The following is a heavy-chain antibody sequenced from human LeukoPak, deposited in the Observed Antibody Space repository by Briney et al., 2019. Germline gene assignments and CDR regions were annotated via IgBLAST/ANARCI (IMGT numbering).Heavy chain of an antibody. Sequence: SETLSLTCTVSGGSITTDSYYWAWIRQTPGRGPEWIGSVYYTGGTYYSPSLQSRVAISVDTSKNEFSLRVNSMTAADTGVYYCATLGFYYGSGRSWFAPWGQGILVSVSS. J-gene: IGHJ5*02. CDR2: VYYTGGT. CDR1: GGSITTDSYY. D-gene: IGHD3-10*01. V-gene: IGHV4-39*01. CDR3: ATLGFYYGSGRSWFAP.